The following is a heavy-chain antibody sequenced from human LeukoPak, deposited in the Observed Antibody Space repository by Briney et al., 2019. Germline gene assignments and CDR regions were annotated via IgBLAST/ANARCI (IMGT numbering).Heavy chain of an antibody. CDR1: GFTFSRYW. D-gene: IGHD6-19*01. CDR2: IFPSGGEI. V-gene: IGHV3-23*01. J-gene: IGHJ4*02. CDR3: AKDLDSSGWYESPGNY. Sequence: GGSLRLSCAASGFTFSRYWMSWVRQAPGKGLEWVSSIFPSGGEIHYADSVRGRFTISRDNSKNTLYLQMNSLRAEDTAVYYCAKDLDSSGWYESPGNYWGQGILVTVSS.